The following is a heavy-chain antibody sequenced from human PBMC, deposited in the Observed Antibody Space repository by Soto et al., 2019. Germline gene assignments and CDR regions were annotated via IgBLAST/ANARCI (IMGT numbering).Heavy chain of an antibody. CDR3: VHSGVSTACPIRWLDP. CDR2: IFWDADK. Sequence: QITLKESGPTLVKPTQTLTLTCSFSGFSFTTSGVSVTWIRQPPGKALEWLAVIFWDADKRYSPTPKTRLTITKDTAKNQVVLTLTNVDPVDKATYYCVHSGVSTACPIRWLDPWGQGTLVTVSS. CDR1: GFSFTTSGVS. V-gene: IGHV2-5*02. D-gene: IGHD2-2*01. J-gene: IGHJ5*02.